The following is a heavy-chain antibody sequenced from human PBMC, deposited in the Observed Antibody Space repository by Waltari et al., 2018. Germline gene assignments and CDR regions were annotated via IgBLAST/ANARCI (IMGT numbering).Heavy chain of an antibody. D-gene: IGHD6-19*01. Sequence: EVKLLESGGGLVQPGGSLRLSCSASGFTLRSSAMSWVRQAPGKGLEGVSAITTGGSAFYADSVKARFTISRDNSKNTLYLEMNSLRAEDTAVYYCARASRYDSGWTAYYDYWGQGTLVTVSS. V-gene: IGHV3-23*01. CDR2: ITTGGSA. J-gene: IGHJ4*02. CDR3: ARASRYDSGWTAYYDY. CDR1: GFTLRSSA.